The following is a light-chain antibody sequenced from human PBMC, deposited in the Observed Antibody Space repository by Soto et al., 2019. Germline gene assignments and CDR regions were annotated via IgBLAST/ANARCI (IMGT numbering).Light chain of an antibody. J-gene: IGKJ1*01. Sequence: DVQMTQSPSSLSASVGDSVTITCRASQNVAASLAWYQLKPGEAPKLLIYDVSSPESGVPSRFSGSGSGTEFSLTIRSLHPDDFATYYCQQYDYSRTFGQGTKVDIK. CDR1: QNVAAS. CDR3: QQYDYSRT. CDR2: DVS. V-gene: IGKV1-5*01.